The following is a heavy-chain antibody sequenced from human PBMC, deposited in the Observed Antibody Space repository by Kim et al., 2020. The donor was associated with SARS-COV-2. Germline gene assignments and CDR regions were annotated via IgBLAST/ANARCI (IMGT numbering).Heavy chain of an antibody. CDR1: GGSVSSSLYY. Sequence: SETLSPTCTVSGGSVSSSLYYCGWIRQPPGKGLEWIGSIYYSGSTYYNPSLKSRVTISVDTSKNQFSLKLSSETAADTAVYYCARLGLRWYPDYWGQGTLVTVSS. J-gene: IGHJ4*02. V-gene: IGHV4-39*01. CDR3: ARLGLRWYPDY. D-gene: IGHD4-17*01. CDR2: IYYSGST.